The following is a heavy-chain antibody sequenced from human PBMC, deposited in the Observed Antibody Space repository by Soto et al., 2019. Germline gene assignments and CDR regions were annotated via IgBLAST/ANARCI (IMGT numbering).Heavy chain of an antibody. CDR3: ANVLRTGSPPDY. J-gene: IGHJ4*02. V-gene: IGHV1-2*02. CDR2: INPNSGGT. Sequence: QVQLVQSGAEVKKPGASVKVSCKSFGYTFIAYYLHWVRQAPGQGLEWMGWINPNSGGTNYAQKFQGRVTMTRDTSISTAYMEPSRLTSDDTAVYYCANVLRTGSPPDYWGQGTLVTVSS. CDR1: GYTFIAYY.